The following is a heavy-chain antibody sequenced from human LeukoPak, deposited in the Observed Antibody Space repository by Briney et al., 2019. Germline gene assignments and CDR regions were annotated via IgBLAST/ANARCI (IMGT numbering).Heavy chain of an antibody. CDR3: ARNSLRVRGVTFDY. CDR1: GFTFSSYW. Sequence: PGGSLRLSCAASGFTFSSYWMHWVRQAPGKGLVWVSRINSDGSSTSYADSVKGRFTISRDNAKNTLNLQMNSLRAEDTAVYYCARNSLRVRGVTFDYWGQGTLVTVSS. J-gene: IGHJ4*02. CDR2: INSDGSST. V-gene: IGHV3-74*01. D-gene: IGHD3-10*01.